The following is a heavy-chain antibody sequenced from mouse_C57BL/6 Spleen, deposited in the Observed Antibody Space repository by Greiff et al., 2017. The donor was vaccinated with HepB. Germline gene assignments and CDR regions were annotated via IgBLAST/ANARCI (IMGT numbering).Heavy chain of an antibody. CDR1: GFTFSDYY. CDR2: ISNGGGST. CDR3: ARQRRAWFAY. J-gene: IGHJ3*01. V-gene: IGHV5-12*01. Sequence: EVKLMESGGGLVQPGGSLKLSCAASGFTFSDYYMYWVRQTPEKRLEWVAYISNGGGSTYYPDTVKGRFTISRDNAKNTLYLQMSRLKSEDTAMYYCARQRRAWFAYWGQGTLVTVSA.